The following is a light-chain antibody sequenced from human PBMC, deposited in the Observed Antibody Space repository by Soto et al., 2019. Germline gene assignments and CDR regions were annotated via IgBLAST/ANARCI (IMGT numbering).Light chain of an antibody. CDR3: QQFHYYHFSI. CDR2: AAD. CDR1: QGMSGH. Sequence: DIQLTQSPSFLSASIGDRVTITCRASQGMSGHLAWYQQKPGKAPELLIYAADTLQSGVRSRFSGSRSWTEVTLAINSLQPEDVATYYCQQFHYYHFSIFGPGTTVDIK. V-gene: IGKV1-9*01. J-gene: IGKJ3*01.